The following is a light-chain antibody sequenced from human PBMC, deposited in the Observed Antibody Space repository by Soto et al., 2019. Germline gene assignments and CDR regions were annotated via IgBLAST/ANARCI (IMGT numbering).Light chain of an antibody. V-gene: IGLV2-14*01. CDR2: DVS. J-gene: IGLJ1*01. Sequence: QSALTQPASVSRSPGQSLPISCTGTSSDVGGYNYVSWYQQHPGKAPKLMIYDVSTRPSGVSNRFSGSKSGNTASLTISGLQAEDEADYYCNSYTSSSTLLYVFGTGTKVTVL. CDR1: SSDVGGYNY. CDR3: NSYTSSSTLLYV.